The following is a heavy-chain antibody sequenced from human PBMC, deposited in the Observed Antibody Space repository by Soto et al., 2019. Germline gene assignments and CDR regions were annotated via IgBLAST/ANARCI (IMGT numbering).Heavy chain of an antibody. J-gene: IGHJ6*02. D-gene: IGHD5-12*01. V-gene: IGHV3-30-3*01. CDR3: ARDLVATISSYYYDYGMDV. Sequence: QVQLVESGGGVVQPGRSLRLSCAASGFTFSSYAIHWVRQAPGKGLEWVAVISYDGSNKYYADSVKGRFTISRDNSKNTLYLQMNSLRAEDTAVYYCARDLVATISSYYYDYGMDVWGQGTTVTVSS. CDR1: GFTFSSYA. CDR2: ISYDGSNK.